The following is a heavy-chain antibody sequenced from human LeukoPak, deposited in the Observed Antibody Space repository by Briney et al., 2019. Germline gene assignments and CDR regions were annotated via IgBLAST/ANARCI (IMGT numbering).Heavy chain of an antibody. CDR2: ISYDGSNK. V-gene: IGHV3-30*03. J-gene: IGHJ4*02. CDR1: GFTFSSYG. CDR3: ARSDILTGYHNPFDY. D-gene: IGHD3-9*01. Sequence: PGRSLRLSCAASGFTFSSYGMHWVRQAPVKGLEWVAVISYDGSNKYYADSVKGRFTISRDNSKNTLYLQMNSLRAEDTAVYYCARSDILTGYHNPFDYWGQGTLVTVSS.